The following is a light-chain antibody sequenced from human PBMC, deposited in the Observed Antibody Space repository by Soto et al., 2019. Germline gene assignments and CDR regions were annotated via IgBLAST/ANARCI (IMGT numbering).Light chain of an antibody. CDR1: SSDVGGHNY. CDR2: EVN. CDR3: SSFTNSGTVV. V-gene: IGLV2-14*01. Sequence: QSALTQPASVSGSPGQSITLSCTGTSSDVGGHNYVSWYQQHPGKAPKNMIYEVNNGPSGVSDRFSGSKSGNTSSLTISGLQAEDEDYYYCSSFTNSGTVVFGGGTKLTVL. J-gene: IGLJ2*01.